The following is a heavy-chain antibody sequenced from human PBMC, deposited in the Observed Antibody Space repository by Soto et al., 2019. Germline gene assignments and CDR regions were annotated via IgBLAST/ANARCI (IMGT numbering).Heavy chain of an antibody. V-gene: IGHV4-59*01. CDR1: GGSISSYY. CDR2: IYYSGST. CDR3: ATLTGNNWFDP. D-gene: IGHD3-9*01. J-gene: IGHJ5*02. Sequence: SETLSLTCTVSGGSISSYYWSWIRQPPGKGLEWIGYIYYSGSTNYNPSLKSRVTISVDTSKNQFSLKLSSVTAADTAVYYCATLTGNNWFDPWGKGALVTVSS.